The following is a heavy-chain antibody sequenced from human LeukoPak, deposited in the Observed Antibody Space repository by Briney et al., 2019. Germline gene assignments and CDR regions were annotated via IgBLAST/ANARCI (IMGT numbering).Heavy chain of an antibody. CDR3: ARDRIAVAGTMDY. J-gene: IGHJ4*02. D-gene: IGHD6-19*01. V-gene: IGHV4-34*01. CDR1: GGSFSGYY. Sequence: PSETLSLTCAVYGGSFSGYYWSWIRQPPRKGLEWIGEINHSGSTNYNPSLKSRVTISVDTSKNQFSLKLSSVTAADTAVYYCARDRIAVAGTMDYWGQGTLVTVSS. CDR2: INHSGST.